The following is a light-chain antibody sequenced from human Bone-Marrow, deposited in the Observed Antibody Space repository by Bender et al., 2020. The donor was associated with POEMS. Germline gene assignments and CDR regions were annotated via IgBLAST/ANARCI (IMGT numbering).Light chain of an antibody. Sequence: QSVLTQPPSASGTPGQRVIISCSGSGSNIGTNFVYWYQQFQGRAPKLLIYLNNQRPSGVPDRFSGSKSGTSASLAISGLRSYDEADYYCAAWDNSLNGWVFAGGARLTVL. V-gene: IGLV1-47*01. CDR2: LNN. CDR1: GSNIGTNF. CDR3: AAWDNSLNGWV. J-gene: IGLJ3*02.